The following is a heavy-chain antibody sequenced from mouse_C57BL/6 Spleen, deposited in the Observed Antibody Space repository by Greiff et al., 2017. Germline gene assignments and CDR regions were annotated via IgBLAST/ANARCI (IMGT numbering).Heavy chain of an antibody. V-gene: IGHV1-76*01. D-gene: IGHD2-4*01. CDR1: GYTFTDYY. CDR2: IYPGSGNT. Sequence: QVQLKESGAELVRPGASVKLSCKASGYTFTDYYINWVKQRPGQGLEWIARIYPGSGNTYYNEKFKGKATLTAEKSSSTAYMQLSSLTSEDSAVYFCARSYYDYDVGYAMDYWGQGTSVTVSS. CDR3: ARSYYDYDVGYAMDY. J-gene: IGHJ4*01.